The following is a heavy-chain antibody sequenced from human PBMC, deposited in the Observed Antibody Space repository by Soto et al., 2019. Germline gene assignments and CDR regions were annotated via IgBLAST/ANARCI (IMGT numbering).Heavy chain of an antibody. CDR3: ARVYEYSKPFDY. D-gene: IGHD4-4*01. V-gene: IGHV1-3*01. CDR2: INAGNGNT. J-gene: IGHJ4*02. Sequence: ASVKVSCKASGYTFTSYAMHWVRQAPGQRLEWMGWINAGNGNTKYPQKFQGRVTITRDTSASTAYMELSSLRSEDTAVYYCARVYEYSKPFDYWGQGTLVTVSS. CDR1: GYTFTSYA.